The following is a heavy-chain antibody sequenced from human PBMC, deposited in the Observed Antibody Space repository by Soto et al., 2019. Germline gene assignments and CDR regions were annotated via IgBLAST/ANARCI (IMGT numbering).Heavy chain of an antibody. CDR3: ARLPTGTPVDY. D-gene: IGHD1-1*01. CDR2: ISSGSNTI. CDR1: GFTFSGYS. Sequence: EVQLVDSGGGLVQPGGSLRLSCAASGFTFSGYSMNWVRQAPGKGLEWVSYISSGSNTIYYADSVKGRFTISRDNAKNSLYLQMNSLRAEDTAMYYCARLPTGTPVDYWGQGTLVTVSS. V-gene: IGHV3-48*01. J-gene: IGHJ4*02.